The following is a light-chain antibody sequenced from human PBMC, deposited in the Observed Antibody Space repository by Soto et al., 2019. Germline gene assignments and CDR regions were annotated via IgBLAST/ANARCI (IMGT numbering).Light chain of an antibody. CDR2: GAS. J-gene: IGKJ1*01. CDR1: QYINTR. Sequence: IVLTQSPATVSSFPGDRVTLSCRASQYINTRLAWYQHRPGQAPRLLIYGASTRATGIPARFSGSGSGTEFTLTISSLQPEDFAVYYCQQDYTLPWTFGQGTKVDIK. V-gene: IGKV3D-7*01. CDR3: QQDYTLPWT.